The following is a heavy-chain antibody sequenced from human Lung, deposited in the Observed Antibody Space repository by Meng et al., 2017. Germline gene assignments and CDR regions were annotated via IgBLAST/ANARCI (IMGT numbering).Heavy chain of an antibody. CDR3: ARGSVGEHCSGGGSCYHFDH. CDR1: GYTFTSD. CDR2: MNPKSGNT. D-gene: IGHD2-15*01. J-gene: IGHJ4*02. V-gene: IGHV1-8*01. Sequence: QVRMGKVGSRGKRPGAPVKVSCKASGYTFTSDINWVRQATGQGLEWMGWMNPKSGNTGYAQKFQGRVTMTRDTSISTAYMELSSLRSEDTAVYYCARGSVGEHCSGGGSCYHFDHWGQGTLVTVSS.